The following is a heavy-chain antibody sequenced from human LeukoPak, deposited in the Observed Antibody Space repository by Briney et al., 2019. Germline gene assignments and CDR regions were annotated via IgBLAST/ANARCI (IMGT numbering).Heavy chain of an antibody. V-gene: IGHV3-23*01. J-gene: IGHJ4*02. CDR2: LSGSGGST. D-gene: IGHD4-17*01. CDR3: AKTFYGDYGDY. Sequence: PWGSLTLSCAASGFTFSSYAMSWVRQAPGQGLEWVSALSGSGGSTYYADSVKGRLTISRDNSKNTLYLQMNSLRAEDTAVYYCAKTFYGDYGDYWGQGTLATVSS. CDR1: GFTFSSYA.